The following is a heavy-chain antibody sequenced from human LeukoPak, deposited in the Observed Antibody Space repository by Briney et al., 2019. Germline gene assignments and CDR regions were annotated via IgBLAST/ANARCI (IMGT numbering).Heavy chain of an antibody. CDR2: IYTSGST. CDR1: GGSISSSSYY. D-gene: IGHD3-10*01. J-gene: IGHJ4*02. Sequence: TSETLSLTCTVSGGSISSSSYYWGWIRQPPGKGLEWIGRIYTSGSTNYNPSLKSRVTMSVDTSKNQFSLKLSSVTAADTAVYYCARELSWFGELEVNFDYWGQGTLVTVSS. CDR3: ARELSWFGELEVNFDY. V-gene: IGHV4-39*07.